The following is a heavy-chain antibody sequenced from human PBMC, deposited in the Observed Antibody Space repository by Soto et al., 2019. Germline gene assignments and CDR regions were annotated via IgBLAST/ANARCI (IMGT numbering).Heavy chain of an antibody. D-gene: IGHD6-25*01. CDR3: AKGSGAQSGLLGY. CDR1: GFTFSSYW. J-gene: IGHJ4*02. Sequence: EVQLVESGGGLVQTGGSLRLSCAASGFTFSSYWMHWVRQAPGKGLVWVSRINNDGSSTTYADSVKGRFTISRDNAKNTLYLQMDRLRDEDRAVYYCAKGSGAQSGLLGYWGQGTLVTVSS. CDR2: INNDGSST. V-gene: IGHV3-74*01.